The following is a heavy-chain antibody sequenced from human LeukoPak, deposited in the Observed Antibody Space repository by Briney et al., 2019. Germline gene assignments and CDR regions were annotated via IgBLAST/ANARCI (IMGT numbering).Heavy chain of an antibody. Sequence: QTGGSLRLSCAASGFTFSSYGMHWVRQAPGKGLEWVAVIWYDGSNKYYADSVKGRFTISRDNSKNTLYLQMNSLRAEDTAVYYCAKFGVPANYYYYMDVWGQGVLVTVSS. CDR1: GFTFSSYG. CDR2: IWYDGSNK. D-gene: IGHD3-16*01. V-gene: IGHV3-33*06. J-gene: IGHJ6*03. CDR3: AKFGVPANYYYYMDV.